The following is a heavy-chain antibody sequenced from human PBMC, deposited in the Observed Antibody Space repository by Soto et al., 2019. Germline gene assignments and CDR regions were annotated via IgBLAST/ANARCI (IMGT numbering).Heavy chain of an antibody. D-gene: IGHD5-12*01. J-gene: IGHJ4*02. Sequence: QVQLVQSGAEVKKPGASVKVSCRASGYTFSSSPLHWVRQAPGQRPEWMGWIKTANDDTKYSQKFQDRVTLTRDTSASTAYMEVSSLTPEDTAVYYCARDEGVASGNWGQGTLVTVSS. CDR3: ARDEGVASGN. CDR1: GYTFSSSP. V-gene: IGHV1-3*04. CDR2: IKTANDDT.